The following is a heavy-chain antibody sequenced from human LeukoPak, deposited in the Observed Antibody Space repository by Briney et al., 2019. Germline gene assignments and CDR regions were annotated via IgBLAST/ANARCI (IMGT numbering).Heavy chain of an antibody. V-gene: IGHV3-11*01. CDR2: ISSSGSII. CDR1: GFIFSDYY. CDR3: ARVGSIAAAGTNDWFDP. Sequence: KSGGSLRLSCAASGFIFSDYYMSWIRQAPGKGLEWVSYISSSGSIIYYADSVKGRFTISRDNAKNSLYLQMNSLRAEDTAVYYCARVGSIAAAGTNDWFDPWGQGTLVTVSS. D-gene: IGHD6-13*01. J-gene: IGHJ5*02.